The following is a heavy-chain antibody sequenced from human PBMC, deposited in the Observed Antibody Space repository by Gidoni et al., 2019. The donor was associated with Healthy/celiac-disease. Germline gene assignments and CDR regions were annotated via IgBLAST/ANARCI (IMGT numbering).Heavy chain of an antibody. D-gene: IGHD2-8*01. Sequence: EVQLVESGGGLVQPGGSLKLSCAASGFTFRGAAMHWVRQASGKGLEWVGRIRSKANSYATAYAASVKGRFTISRDDSKNTAYLQMNSLKTEDTAVYYCTREFGPVSSFDYWGQGTLVTVSS. J-gene: IGHJ4*02. CDR1: GFTFRGAA. V-gene: IGHV3-73*02. CDR2: IRSKANSYAT. CDR3: TREFGPVSSFDY.